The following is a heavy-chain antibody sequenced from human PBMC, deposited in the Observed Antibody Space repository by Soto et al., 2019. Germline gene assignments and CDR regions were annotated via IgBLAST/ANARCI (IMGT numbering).Heavy chain of an antibody. D-gene: IGHD4-17*01. V-gene: IGHV4-31*03. CDR3: ARVPAPPTGEFDY. CDR2: IYYGGST. CDR1: GGSISSGGYY. J-gene: IGHJ4*02. Sequence: PSETLSLTCTVSGGSISSGGYYWSWIRQHPGKGLEWIGYIYYGGSTYYNPSLKSRVTISVDTSKNQFSLKLSSVTAADTAVYYCARVPAPPTGEFDYWGQGTLVTVSS.